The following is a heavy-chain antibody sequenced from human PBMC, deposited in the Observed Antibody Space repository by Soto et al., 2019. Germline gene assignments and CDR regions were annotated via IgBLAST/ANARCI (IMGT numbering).Heavy chain of an antibody. CDR3: VRGSQPHYYSSGSLDY. J-gene: IGHJ4*02. Sequence: QVQLVESGGGVVQPGRSLRLSCAASGFTFSTYGMHWVRQAPGKGLEWVAVISHDESNKYYADSVKGRFTISRDNSKSTLYLQMHSLRPEDTAVFYCVRGSQPHYYSSGSLDYWGQGTLVTVSS. D-gene: IGHD3-10*01. CDR2: ISHDESNK. V-gene: IGHV3-30*03. CDR1: GFTFSTYG.